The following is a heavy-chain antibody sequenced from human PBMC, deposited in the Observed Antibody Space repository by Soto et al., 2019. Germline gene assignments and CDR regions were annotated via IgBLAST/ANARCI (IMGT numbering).Heavy chain of an antibody. CDR2: INPNSGGT. D-gene: IGHD6-13*01. V-gene: IGHV1-2*02. Sequence: VDSVKVSCKASGYTFTGYYMHWVRQAPGQGLEWMGWINPNSGGTNYAQKFQGGVTMTRDTSISTAYMELSRLRSDDTAVYYCARVWQQLRFDPWGQGTLVTVSS. CDR3: ARVWQQLRFDP. CDR1: GYTFTGYY. J-gene: IGHJ5*02.